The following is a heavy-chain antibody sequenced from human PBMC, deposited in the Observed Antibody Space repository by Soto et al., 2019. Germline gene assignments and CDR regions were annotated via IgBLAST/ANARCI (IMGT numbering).Heavy chain of an antibody. CDR1: GYTFTNYG. D-gene: IGHD1-20*01. Sequence: QVQLVQSGAEVKKPGASVKVSCKTSGYTFTNYGITWVRQAPGQGLEWMGWISAYNGNTDYAQKLQGRFTMTTDTSTSTVSMELRSLKSDDTAVYYCARWRGYNNYYYVSDDWGQGTMVTVSS. CDR2: ISAYNGNT. V-gene: IGHV1-18*01. CDR3: ARWRGYNNYYYVSDD. J-gene: IGHJ4*02.